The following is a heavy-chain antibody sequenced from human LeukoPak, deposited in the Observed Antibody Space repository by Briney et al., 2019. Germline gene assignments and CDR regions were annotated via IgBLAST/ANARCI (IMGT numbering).Heavy chain of an antibody. D-gene: IGHD4-17*01. CDR2: FDPEDGET. CDR1: GYTFTELS. Sequence: ASVKVSCKVSGYTFTELSMRWVRQAPGKGLEWVGGFDPEDGETSYAQKFQGRVTMTEDTSTDTAYMELSSLRSEDTAVYYCATVRTVTYGGFLSKGRKRYYFDYWGQGTLVAVSS. J-gene: IGHJ4*02. CDR3: ATVRTVTYGGFLSKGRKRYYFDY. V-gene: IGHV1-24*01.